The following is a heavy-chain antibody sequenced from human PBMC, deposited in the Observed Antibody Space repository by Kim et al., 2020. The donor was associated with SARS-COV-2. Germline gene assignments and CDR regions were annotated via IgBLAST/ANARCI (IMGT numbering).Heavy chain of an antibody. D-gene: IGHD2-21*02. J-gene: IGHJ4*02. CDR2: A. Sequence: ANYAQKFQGRVTITADESTSTAYMELSSLRSEDTAVYYCARDLRDSGLDYWGQGTLVTVSS. V-gene: IGHV1-69*01. CDR3: ARDLRDSGLDY.